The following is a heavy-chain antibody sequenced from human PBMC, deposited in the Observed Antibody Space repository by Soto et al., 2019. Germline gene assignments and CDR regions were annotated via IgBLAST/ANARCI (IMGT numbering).Heavy chain of an antibody. V-gene: IGHV1-2*04. CDR1: GYTFTGYY. Sequence: QVQLVQSGAEVKKPGASVKVSCKASGYTFTGYYMHWVRQAPGQGLEWMGWINPNSGGTNYAQKFQGWVTMTRDTSISTAYMELSRLRSDDTAVYYCAREGIAVAGQPSGMDVWGQGTTVTVSS. CDR3: AREGIAVAGQPSGMDV. D-gene: IGHD6-19*01. CDR2: INPNSGGT. J-gene: IGHJ6*02.